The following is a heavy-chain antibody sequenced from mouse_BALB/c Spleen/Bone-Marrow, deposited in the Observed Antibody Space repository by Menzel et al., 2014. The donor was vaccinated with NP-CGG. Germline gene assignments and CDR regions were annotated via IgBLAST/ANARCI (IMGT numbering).Heavy chain of an antibody. Sequence: DVKLVESGPDLVKPSQSLSLTCTVTGYSITSGYGWHWIRQFPGNKLEWMGYIHYSGNTDYNPSLKSRISFTRDTSKNQFFLQLNSVTTEDTATYYCVREDRYEACLPYWGQGTLVTVSA. CDR3: VREDRYEACLPY. J-gene: IGHJ3*01. CDR1: GYSITSGYG. V-gene: IGHV3-1*02. CDR2: IHYSGNT. D-gene: IGHD2-14*01.